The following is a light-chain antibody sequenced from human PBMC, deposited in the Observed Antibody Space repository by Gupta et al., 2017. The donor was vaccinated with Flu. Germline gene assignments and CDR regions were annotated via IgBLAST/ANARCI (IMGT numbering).Light chain of an antibody. J-gene: IGLJ2*01. V-gene: IGLV3-25*02. CDR2: KDT. CDR1: ALSKHY. CDR3: QSSDSTDPFI. Sequence: SSDLTQPPSVSVSPGQTATIACFGVALSKHYTYWYQQKPGQAPVMVIYKDTERPSGIPERFSGSNSGTTVTLTISGVQAEDEADYFCQSSDSTDPFIFGGGTKLTVL.